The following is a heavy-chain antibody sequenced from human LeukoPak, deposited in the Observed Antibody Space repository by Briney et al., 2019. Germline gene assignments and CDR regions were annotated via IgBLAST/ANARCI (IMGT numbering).Heavy chain of an antibody. CDR3: AGGGVTAILDY. V-gene: IGHV1-24*01. Sequence: ASVKVSCKVSGYTFTELSMRWVRQAPGKGLEWMGGFDPEDGETVYAQNFQGRVTMTEDTSTDTAYMELSRLRSEDTAVYNCAGGGVTAILDYWGQGTLVTVSS. J-gene: IGHJ4*02. CDR1: GYTFTELS. D-gene: IGHD2-21*02. CDR2: FDPEDGET.